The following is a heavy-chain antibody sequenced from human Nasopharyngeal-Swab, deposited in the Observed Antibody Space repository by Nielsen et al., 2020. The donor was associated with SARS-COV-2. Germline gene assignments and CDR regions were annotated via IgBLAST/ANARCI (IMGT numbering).Heavy chain of an antibody. CDR1: GFTFSSYG. D-gene: IGHD2-21*02. CDR3: AKDGPGDHQVHYYYYGMDV. V-gene: IGHV3-30*18. Sequence: GESLKISCAASGFTFSSYGMHWVRQAPGKGLEWVAVISYDGSNKYYADSVKDRFTISRDNSKNTLYLQMNSLRAEDTAVYYCAKDGPGDHQVHYYYYGMDVWGQGTTVTVSS. CDR2: ISYDGSNK. J-gene: IGHJ6*02.